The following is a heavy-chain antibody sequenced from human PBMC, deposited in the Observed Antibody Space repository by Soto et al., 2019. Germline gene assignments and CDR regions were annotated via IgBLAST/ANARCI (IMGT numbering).Heavy chain of an antibody. CDR1: GYSFSDRY. CDR2: INPAGGTT. V-gene: IGHV1-46*03. J-gene: IGHJ4*01. CDR3: AIVFGTYYDVLTGLWGGHFDH. D-gene: IGHD3-9*01. Sequence: ASVKVSCKASGYSFSDRYVVWVRQAPGQGLEWMGVINPAGGTTFHAQKFKDRVTMTRDTSTSTAFIELISLRSEDTAVFYCAIVFGTYYDVLTGLWGGHFDHWG.